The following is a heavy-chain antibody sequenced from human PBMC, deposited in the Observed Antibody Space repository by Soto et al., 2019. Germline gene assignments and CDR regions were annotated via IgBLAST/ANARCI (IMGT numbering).Heavy chain of an antibody. J-gene: IGHJ5*02. CDR3: AGDGSSTANWIDP. V-gene: IGHV4-31*03. CDR1: GDAIYIGGYY. Sequence: SETLSLTCTVSGDAIYIGGYYWTWIRQHPGKGLEWIGYIYHTGKTYYNPSLESRVTMSVDTSKNQFSLKLASVTAADTAVYYCAGDGSSTANWIDPWGQGTLVTVSS. D-gene: IGHD2-2*01. CDR2: IYHTGKT.